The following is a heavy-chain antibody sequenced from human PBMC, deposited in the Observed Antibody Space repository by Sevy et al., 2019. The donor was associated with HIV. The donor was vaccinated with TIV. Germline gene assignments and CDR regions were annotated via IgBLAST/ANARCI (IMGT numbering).Heavy chain of an antibody. CDR3: ARSQSSSWNYFDY. CDR1: GFIFSDYT. D-gene: IGHD6-13*01. V-gene: IGHV3-30*04. Sequence: GGSLRLSCAASGFIFSDYTLHWVRQAPGTGLEWVAVISNDGSFTYYADSVEGRFTISRDNSKNTLFLQMNSLRHEDTAVYYCARSQSSSWNYFDYWGQGTLVTVSS. CDR2: ISNDGSFT. J-gene: IGHJ4*02.